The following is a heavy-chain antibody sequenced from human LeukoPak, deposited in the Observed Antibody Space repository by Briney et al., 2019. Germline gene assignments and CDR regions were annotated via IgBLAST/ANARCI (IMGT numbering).Heavy chain of an antibody. Sequence: SETLSLTCTVSGGSISSSSYYWGWIRQPPGKGLGWIGSIYYSGSTYYNPSLKSRVTISVDTSKNQFSLKLSSVTAADTAVYYCARHIPGGVVANAFDIWGQGTMVTVSS. CDR1: GGSISSSSYY. J-gene: IGHJ3*02. CDR3: ARHIPGGVVANAFDI. V-gene: IGHV4-39*01. D-gene: IGHD2-15*01. CDR2: IYYSGST.